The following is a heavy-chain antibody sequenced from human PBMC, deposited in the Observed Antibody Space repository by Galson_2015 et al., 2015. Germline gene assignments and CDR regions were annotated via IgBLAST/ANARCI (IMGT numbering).Heavy chain of an antibody. D-gene: IGHD3-10*02. CDR2: ISGAGGNT. J-gene: IGHJ4*02. V-gene: IGHV3-23*01. CDR1: GFTVSNNN. CDR3: AYVPDY. Sequence: SLRLSCAVSGFTVSNNNMNWVRQAPGKGREWVSAISGAGGNTYYADSVKGRFTISRDNSKYTLFLQMNSLRAEDTAVYYCAYVPDYWGQGTLVTVSS.